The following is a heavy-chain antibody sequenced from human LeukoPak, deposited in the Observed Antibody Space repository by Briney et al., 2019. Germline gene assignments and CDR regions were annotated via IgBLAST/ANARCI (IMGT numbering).Heavy chain of an antibody. Sequence: SETLSLTCAVYGGSFSGYYWSWIRQPPGKGLEWIGEINHSGSTNYNPSLKSRVTISVDTSKNQFSLKLSSVTAADTAVYYCARATLYGYYYGSGSPRGGFDYWGQGTLVTVPS. CDR2: INHSGST. V-gene: IGHV4-34*01. CDR1: GGSFSGYY. D-gene: IGHD3-10*01. CDR3: ARATLYGYYYGSGSPRGGFDY. J-gene: IGHJ4*02.